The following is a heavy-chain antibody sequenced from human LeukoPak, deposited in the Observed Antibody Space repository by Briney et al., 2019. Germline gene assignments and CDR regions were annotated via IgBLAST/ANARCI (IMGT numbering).Heavy chain of an antibody. CDR1: GFTFSSYW. J-gene: IGHJ4*02. CDR2: IKQDGSEK. D-gene: IGHD4-23*01. V-gene: IGHV3-7*01. Sequence: GGALRLSCAASGFTFSSYWMSWVRQAPGKGLKWVANIKQDGSEKYYVDSVKGRFTISRDNPKNSLYLQMNSLRAEDPAVYYCARDPVVTPSYWGQGTLVTVSS. CDR3: ARDPVVTPSY.